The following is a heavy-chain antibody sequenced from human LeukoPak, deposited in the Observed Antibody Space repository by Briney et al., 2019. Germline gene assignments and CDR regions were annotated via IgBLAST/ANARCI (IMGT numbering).Heavy chain of an antibody. J-gene: IGHJ4*02. CDR2: IIPILGIA. CDR3: ITVVRGVGTDY. Sequence: SVKVSCKASGGTFSSYAISWVRQAPGQGLEWMGRIIPILGIANYAQKFQGRVTITADKSTSTAYMELSSLRSEDTAVYYCITVVRGVGTDYWGQGTLVTVSS. V-gene: IGHV1-69*04. CDR1: GGTFSSYA. D-gene: IGHD3-10*01.